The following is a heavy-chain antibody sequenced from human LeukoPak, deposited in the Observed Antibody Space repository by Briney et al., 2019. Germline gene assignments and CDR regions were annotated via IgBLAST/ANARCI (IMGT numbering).Heavy chain of an antibody. D-gene: IGHD1-1*01. V-gene: IGHV4-30-2*01. J-gene: IGHJ4*02. Sequence: PSQTLSLTCAVSGGSISSGGYSWGWIRQPPGKGLEWIGYIYHSGSTYYNPSLKSRVTISVDRSKNQFSLKLSSVTAADTAVYYCARGGSDWNHFDYWGQGTLVTVSS. CDR3: ARGGSDWNHFDY. CDR1: GGSISSGGYS. CDR2: IYHSGST.